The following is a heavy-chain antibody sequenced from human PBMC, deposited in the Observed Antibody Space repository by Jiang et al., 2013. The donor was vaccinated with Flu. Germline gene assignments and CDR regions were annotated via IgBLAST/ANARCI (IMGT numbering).Heavy chain of an antibody. J-gene: IGHJ3*02. D-gene: IGHD3-22*01. Sequence: RVTISVDTSKNQXSLKLSSVTAADTAVYYCAREKYYYDTDDAFDIWGQGTMVTVSS. V-gene: IGHV4-30-2*04. CDR3: AREKYYYDTDDAFDI.